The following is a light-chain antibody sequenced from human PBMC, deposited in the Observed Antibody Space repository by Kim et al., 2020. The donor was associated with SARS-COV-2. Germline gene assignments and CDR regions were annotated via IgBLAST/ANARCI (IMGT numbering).Light chain of an antibody. CDR1: QGVGRH. Sequence: SPGENAPPPFRARQGVGRHVALYPPEPGPAPRLVIYGASTRATGVPARFSGSGYGTEFTLTISSLQSEDFAVYYCQQYNNWPPLTFGPGTKVDIK. V-gene: IGKV3-15*01. J-gene: IGKJ3*01. CDR3: QQYNNWPPLT. CDR2: GAS.